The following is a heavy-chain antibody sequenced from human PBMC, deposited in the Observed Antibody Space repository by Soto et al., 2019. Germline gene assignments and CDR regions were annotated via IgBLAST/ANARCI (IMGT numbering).Heavy chain of an antibody. CDR3: ARGYSSSWVTALGY. V-gene: IGHV1-69*13. CDR2: IIPIFGTA. D-gene: IGHD6-13*01. Sequence: SVKVSCKASGGTFSNYAISWVRQAPGQGLEWMGGIIPIFGTANYAQKFQGRVTITADESTSTAYMELSSLRSEDTAVYYCARGYSSSWVTALGYWGQGTLVTVSS. CDR1: GGTFSNYA. J-gene: IGHJ4*02.